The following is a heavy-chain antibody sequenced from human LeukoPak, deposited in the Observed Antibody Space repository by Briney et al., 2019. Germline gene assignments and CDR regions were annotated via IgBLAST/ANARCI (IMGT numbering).Heavy chain of an antibody. Sequence: GGSLRLSCAVSGFTFSDYYMSWIRQAPGKGLECVSFISSSGNTIYADSVKGRFTISRDNAKNSLYLQMNSLRAEDTAVYYCARDFFGITNSWYYLDYWGQGTLVTVSS. J-gene: IGHJ4*02. D-gene: IGHD6-13*01. CDR1: GFTFSDYY. V-gene: IGHV3-11*01. CDR2: ISSSGNTI. CDR3: ARDFFGITNSWYYLDY.